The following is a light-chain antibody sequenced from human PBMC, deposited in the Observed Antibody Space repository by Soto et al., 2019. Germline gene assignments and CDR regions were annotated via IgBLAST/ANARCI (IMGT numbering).Light chain of an antibody. CDR1: NFGSKN. Sequence: SYELTQPPSVSEAPGQTAWITCKGNNFGSKNVHWYQQKPGQAPALVVYDDRGRPSGVPERLSGSNSGNTATLTISRVEAWDEADYYCQVWDSTSDHVVFGGGTKVTVL. CDR3: QVWDSTSDHVV. CDR2: DDR. J-gene: IGLJ2*01. V-gene: IGLV3-21*02.